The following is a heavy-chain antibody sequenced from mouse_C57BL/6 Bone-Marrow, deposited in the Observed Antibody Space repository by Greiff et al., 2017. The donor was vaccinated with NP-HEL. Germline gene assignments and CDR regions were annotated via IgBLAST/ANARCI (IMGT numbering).Heavy chain of an antibody. D-gene: IGHD1-1*01. J-gene: IGHJ1*03. CDR2: IDPSDSYT. CDR1: GYTFPSYW. Sequence: QVQLQQPGAELVRPGTSVKLSCKASGYTFPSYWMHWVKQRPGQGLEWIGVIDPSDSYTNYNQKFKGKATLTVDTSSSTAYMQLSSLTSEDSAVYYCARVGHYGSSYWYFDVWGTGTTVTVSS. CDR3: ARVGHYGSSYWYFDV. V-gene: IGHV1-59*01.